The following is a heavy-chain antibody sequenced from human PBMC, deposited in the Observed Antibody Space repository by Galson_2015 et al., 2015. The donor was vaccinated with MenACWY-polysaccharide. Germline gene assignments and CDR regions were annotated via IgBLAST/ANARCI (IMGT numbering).Heavy chain of an antibody. CDR3: AKYVARGYGNNRFDP. V-gene: IGHV3-23*01. CDR1: GFTFSSYA. CDR2: ISGSGGST. Sequence: SLRLSCAASGFTFSSYAMSWVRQAPGKGLEWVSAISGSGGSTYYADSVKGRFTISRDNSKNTLYLQMNSLRAEDTAVYYCAKYVARGYGNNRFDPWGQGTLVTVSS. J-gene: IGHJ5*02. D-gene: IGHD2-2*03.